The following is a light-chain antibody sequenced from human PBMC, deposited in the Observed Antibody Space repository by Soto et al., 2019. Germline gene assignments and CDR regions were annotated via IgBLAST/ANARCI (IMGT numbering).Light chain of an antibody. CDR3: QQLNNYPRT. V-gene: IGKV1-9*01. J-gene: IGKJ1*01. CDR2: GAF. Sequence: SQLHPSPTFLSASVGGSVPITCRASQGISSYLAWYQQKPGKAPKLLIYGAFILQSGVPSRFSGSGSGTEFTLTISSLQPEDFATYFCQQLNNYPRTFGQGTKVDIK. CDR1: QGISSY.